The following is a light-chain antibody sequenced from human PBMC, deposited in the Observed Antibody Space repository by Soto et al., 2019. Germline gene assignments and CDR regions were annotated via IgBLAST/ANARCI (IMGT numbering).Light chain of an antibody. CDR2: EVS. CDR1: ASDIGGYNY. Sequence: QSVLTQPASVSGSPGQSITISCTGTASDIGGYNYVSWYQQHPGRAPKLMIYEVSNRPSGVSYRFSGSKSGNTASLTISGLQAEDEADYSCSSYSTSSTLVFGGGNKLTVL. V-gene: IGLV2-14*01. J-gene: IGLJ2*01. CDR3: SSYSTSSTLV.